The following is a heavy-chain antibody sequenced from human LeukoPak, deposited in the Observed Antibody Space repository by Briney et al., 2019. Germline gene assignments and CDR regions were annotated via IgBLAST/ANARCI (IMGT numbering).Heavy chain of an antibody. D-gene: IGHD1-26*01. CDR1: GGTFSSYA. CDR2: IIPILGIA. Sequence: ASVKVSCKASGGTFSSYAISWVRQAPGQGLEWMGRIIPILGIANYAQKFQGRVTITADKSTSTAYMELSSLRAEDTAVYYCARGCWGASGGYSIVDYWGQGTLVTVSS. J-gene: IGHJ4*02. V-gene: IGHV1-69*04. CDR3: ARGCWGASGGYSIVDY.